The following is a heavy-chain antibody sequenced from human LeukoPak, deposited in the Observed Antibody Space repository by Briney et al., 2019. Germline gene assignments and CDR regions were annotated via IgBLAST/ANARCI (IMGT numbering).Heavy chain of an antibody. J-gene: IGHJ4*02. D-gene: IGHD3-22*01. CDR2: INSDGSST. Sequence: PGGSLRLSCAASGFTFSSYWMHWVRQAPGKGLVWVSRINSDGSSTTYADSVKGRFTISRDNAKNTLYVQMNSLRAEDTAVYYCARDSGSSGYYSFGYWGQGILVTVSS. CDR1: GFTFSSYW. CDR3: ARDSGSSGYYSFGY. V-gene: IGHV3-74*01.